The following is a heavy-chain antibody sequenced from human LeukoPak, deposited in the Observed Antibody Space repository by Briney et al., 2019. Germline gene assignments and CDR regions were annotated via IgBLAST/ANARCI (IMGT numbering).Heavy chain of an antibody. CDR2: IKQDGSEK. CDR1: GFTFSSYW. J-gene: IGHJ4*02. V-gene: IGHV3-7*01. Sequence: GGSLRLSCAASGFTFSSYWMSWVRQAPGKGLEWVANIKQDGSEKYYVDSVKGRFTISRDNAKSSLYLQMNSLRAEDTAVYYCARGSARYFDWLLYYFDYWGQGTLVTVSS. D-gene: IGHD3-9*01. CDR3: ARGSARYFDWLLYYFDY.